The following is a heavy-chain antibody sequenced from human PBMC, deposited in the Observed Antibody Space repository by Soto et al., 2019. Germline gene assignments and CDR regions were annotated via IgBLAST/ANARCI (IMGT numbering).Heavy chain of an antibody. CDR3: AKDRGWSSADLEY. Sequence: QVQLVESGGGVVQPGSSLRLSCAAFGFNFSSFGMHWVRQAPGKGLEWVALMSYDGSSKYYQDSLKGRFTISRDKSKNTLYLQMRSLRVEDTAVYYCAKDRGWSSADLEYWGQGTLVTVSS. V-gene: IGHV3-30*18. J-gene: IGHJ4*02. D-gene: IGHD6-19*01. CDR2: MSYDGSSK. CDR1: GFNFSSFG.